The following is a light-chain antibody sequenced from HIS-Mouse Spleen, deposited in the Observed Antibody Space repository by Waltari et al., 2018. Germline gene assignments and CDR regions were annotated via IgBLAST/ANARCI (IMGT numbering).Light chain of an antibody. CDR2: KDS. CDR1: ALPKQY. J-gene: IGLJ1*01. V-gene: IGLV3-25*03. CDR3: QSADSSGTYV. Sequence: SYELTQPPSVSVSPGQTARITCSGDALPKQYAYWYQQKPGQAPVLVIYKDSAGPSGIPERFSGSSSGTTVTLTISGVQAEDEADYYCQSADSSGTYVFGTGTKVTVL.